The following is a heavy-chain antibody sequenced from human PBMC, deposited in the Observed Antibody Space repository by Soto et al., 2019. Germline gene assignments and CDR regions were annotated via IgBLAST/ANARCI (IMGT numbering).Heavy chain of an antibody. CDR1: GFTFGDNL. V-gene: IGHV1-3*01. Sequence: QVQLVQSGAEVRKPGASVNISCWASGFTFGDNLINWVRQAPGQSRDWMGWINPANGNTRYSQTFQGRVTISRHSSASIDYVEVTDLTSEDSAVYYCALDIRYVGPLADEAFDVWGHGTMVTVSS. J-gene: IGHJ3*01. CDR2: INPANGNT. D-gene: IGHD4-17*01. CDR3: ALDIRYVGPLADEAFDV.